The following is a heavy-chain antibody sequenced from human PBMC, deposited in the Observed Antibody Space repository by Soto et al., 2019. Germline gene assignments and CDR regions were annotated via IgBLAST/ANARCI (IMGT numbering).Heavy chain of an antibody. CDR3: ARAFYDILTGPPRSGYYYGMDV. V-gene: IGHV1-2*04. J-gene: IGHJ6*02. D-gene: IGHD3-9*01. Sequence: ASVKVSCKASGYTFTGYYMHWVRQAPGQRLEWMGWINPNSGGTNYAQKFQGWVTMTRDTSISTAYMELSRLRSDDTAVYYCARAFYDILTGPPRSGYYYGMDVWGQGTTVTVSS. CDR2: INPNSGGT. CDR1: GYTFTGYY.